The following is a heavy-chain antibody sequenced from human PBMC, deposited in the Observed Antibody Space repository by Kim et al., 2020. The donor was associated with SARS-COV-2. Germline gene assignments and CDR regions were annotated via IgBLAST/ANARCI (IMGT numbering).Heavy chain of an antibody. J-gene: IGHJ4*02. D-gene: IGHD6-19*01. CDR2: INWNSGSI. Sequence: GGSLRLSCAASGFTFHDYAMHWVRQVPGKGLEWVSGINWNSGSIGYADSVKGRFTISRDNAKNSLYLQMNSLRAEDTALYYCAKSWRYSSGSAAYFFDYWGQGTLVTVSS. CDR3: AKSWRYSSGSAAYFFDY. V-gene: IGHV3-9*01. CDR1: GFTFHDYA.